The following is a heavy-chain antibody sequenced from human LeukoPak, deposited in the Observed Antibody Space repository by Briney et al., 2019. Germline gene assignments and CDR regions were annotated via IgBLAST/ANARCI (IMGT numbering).Heavy chain of an antibody. D-gene: IGHD4-17*01. CDR2: IYYSGST. V-gene: IGHV4-31*03. CDR1: GGSISSGGYY. CDR3: ARVTVIPQAGYSDY. Sequence: SQTLSLTCTVSGGSISSGGYYWSWIRQHPGKGLEWIGYIYYSGSTYYNPSLKSRVTISVDTSKNQFSLKLSSVTAADTAVYYCARVTVIPQAGYSDYWGQGTLVTVSS. J-gene: IGHJ4*02.